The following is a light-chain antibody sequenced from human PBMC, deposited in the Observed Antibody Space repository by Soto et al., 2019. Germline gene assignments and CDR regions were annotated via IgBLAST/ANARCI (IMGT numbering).Light chain of an antibody. CDR3: QQYGSPIT. CDR2: GAS. CDR1: QSVSSSY. V-gene: IGKV3-20*01. J-gene: IGKJ5*01. Sequence: EIVLTQSPGTLSLSPWERATLSCRASQSVSSSYLAWYQQKPGQAPRLLIYGASSRATGIPDRFSGSGSGTDFTLTISRLEPEDFAVYYCQQYGSPITFGQGTRLEMK.